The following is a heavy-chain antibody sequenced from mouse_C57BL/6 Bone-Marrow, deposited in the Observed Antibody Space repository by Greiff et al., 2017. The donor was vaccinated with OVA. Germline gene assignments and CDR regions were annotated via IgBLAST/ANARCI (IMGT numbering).Heavy chain of an antibody. D-gene: IGHD1-1*01. J-gene: IGHJ4*01. V-gene: IGHV1-61*01. CDR1: GYTFTSYW. Sequence: QVQLQQPGAELVRPGSSVKLSCKASGYTFTSYWMDWVKQRPGQGLEWIGNIYPSDSETHYNQKFKDKATLTVDKSSSTASMQLSSLTSDDSAVYYCARGGTTVVAHYAMDYWGQGTSVTGSS. CDR2: IYPSDSET. CDR3: ARGGTTVVAHYAMDY.